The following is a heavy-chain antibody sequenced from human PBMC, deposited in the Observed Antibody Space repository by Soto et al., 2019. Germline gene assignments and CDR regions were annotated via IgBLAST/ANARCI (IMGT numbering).Heavy chain of an antibody. CDR1: GFTFSSYS. J-gene: IGHJ4*02. CDR3: ARDLGYGLFDY. CDR2: IGSSGSTI. Sequence: EVQLVESGGGLVQPGGSLRLSCAASGFTFSSYSMNWVRQAPGKGLEWVSYIGSSGSTIYYADSVKGRFPISRDSAKNSLYLQMNSLRDDDTAVYYCARDLGYGLFDYWGQGTLVSVSS. V-gene: IGHV3-48*02. D-gene: IGHD5-18*01.